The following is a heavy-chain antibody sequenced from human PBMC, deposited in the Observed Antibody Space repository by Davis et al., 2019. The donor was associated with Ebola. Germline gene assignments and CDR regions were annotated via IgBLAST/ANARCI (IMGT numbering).Heavy chain of an antibody. CDR3: ARGEYSGYDWNYYYYYGMDV. CDR1: GDSISSSNW. D-gene: IGHD5-12*01. V-gene: IGHV4-4*02. J-gene: IGHJ6*02. CDR2: IYHSGST. Sequence: MPSETLSLTCAVSGDSISSSNWWSWVRQPPGKGLEWIGEIYHSGSTNYNPSLKSRVTISVDTSKNQFSLKLSSVTAADTAVYYCARGEYSGYDWNYYYYYGMDVWGQGTTVTVSS.